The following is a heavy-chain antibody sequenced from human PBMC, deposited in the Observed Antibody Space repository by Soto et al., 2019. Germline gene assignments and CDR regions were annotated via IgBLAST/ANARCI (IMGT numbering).Heavy chain of an antibody. CDR3: ARHIRHGYGDYGGWFDP. Sequence: QVQLQQWGAGLLKPSETLSLTCAVYGGSFSGYYWSWIRQPPGKGLEWIGEINHSGSTNYNPSLKSRGTIPVDTSKNQFSLKLSSVTAADTAVYYCARHIRHGYGDYGGWFDPWGQGTLVTVSS. CDR2: INHSGST. CDR1: GGSFSGYY. D-gene: IGHD4-17*01. V-gene: IGHV4-34*01. J-gene: IGHJ5*02.